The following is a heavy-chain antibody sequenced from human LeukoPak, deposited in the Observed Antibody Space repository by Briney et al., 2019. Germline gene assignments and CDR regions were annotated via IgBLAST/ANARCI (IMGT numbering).Heavy chain of an antibody. V-gene: IGHV4-59*08. CDR2: IYYSGST. CDR3: ARFSESSSLYYFDY. Sequence: SETLSLTCTVSGGSISSYYWSWIRQPPGKGLEWIGYIYYSGSTNYNPSLKSRVTISVDTSKNHFSLKLSSVPAADTAVYYCARFSESSSLYYFDYWGQGTLVTVSS. D-gene: IGHD2-2*01. CDR1: GGSISSYY. J-gene: IGHJ4*02.